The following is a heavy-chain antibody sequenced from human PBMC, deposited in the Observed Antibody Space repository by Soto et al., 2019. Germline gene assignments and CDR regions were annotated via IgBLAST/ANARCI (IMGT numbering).Heavy chain of an antibody. V-gene: IGHV4-39*01. CDR2: IYYSGST. J-gene: IGHJ4*02. D-gene: IGHD2-15*01. CDR1: GGSISSSSYY. Sequence: SETLSLTCTVSGGSISSSSYYWVWIRQPPGKGLEWIGSIYYSGSTYYNPSLKSRFTRSVDTSKNQFSLKLSSVTAADTAVYYCARLGDGYCSGGSCYFDYWGQGTLVTVSS. CDR3: ARLGDGYCSGGSCYFDY.